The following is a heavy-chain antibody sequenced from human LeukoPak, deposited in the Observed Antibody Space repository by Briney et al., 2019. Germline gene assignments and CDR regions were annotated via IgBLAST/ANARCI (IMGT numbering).Heavy chain of an antibody. CDR2: ISYDGGNK. CDR3: AKDILVYSGSCNAFDI. V-gene: IGHV3-30-3*01. Sequence: GGSLRLSCAASGFTFSSYAMNWVRQAPGKGLEWVAVISYDGGNKYYADSVKGRFTISRDNSKNTLYLQMNSLRAEDTAVYYCAKDILVYSGSCNAFDIWGQGTMVTVSS. J-gene: IGHJ3*02. CDR1: GFTFSSYA. D-gene: IGHD1-26*01.